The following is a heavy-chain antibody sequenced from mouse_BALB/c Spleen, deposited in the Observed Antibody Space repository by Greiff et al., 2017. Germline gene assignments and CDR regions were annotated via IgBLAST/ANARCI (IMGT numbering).Heavy chain of an antibody. CDR2: INPSNGGT. Sequence: QVQLQQSGAELVKPGASVKLSCKASGYTFTSYYMYWVKQRPGQGLEWIGGINPSNGGTNFNEKFKSKATLTVDKSSSTAYMQLSSLTSEDSAVYYCTRFDYDGTHWYFDVWGAGTTVTVSS. CDR3: TRFDYDGTHWYFDV. D-gene: IGHD2-4*01. CDR1: GYTFTSYY. V-gene: IGHV1S81*02. J-gene: IGHJ1*01.